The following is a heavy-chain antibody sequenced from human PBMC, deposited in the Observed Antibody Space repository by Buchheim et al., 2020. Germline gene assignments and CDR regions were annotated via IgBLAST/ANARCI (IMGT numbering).Heavy chain of an antibody. D-gene: IGHD2-2*01. V-gene: IGHV3-33*01. Sequence: QVQLVESGGGVVQPGRSLRLSCAASGFTFSSYGMHWVRQAPGKGLEWVAVIWYDGSNKYYADSVKGRFTISRDNSKNTLYLQMDIRRAEDTAVYYCASDPQGRRYCISTSCYPFDYWGQGTL. CDR3: ASDPQGRRYCISTSCYPFDY. J-gene: IGHJ4*02. CDR2: IWYDGSNK. CDR1: GFTFSSYG.